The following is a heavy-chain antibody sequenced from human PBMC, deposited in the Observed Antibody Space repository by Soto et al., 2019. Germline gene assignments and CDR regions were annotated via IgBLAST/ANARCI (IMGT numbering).Heavy chain of an antibody. CDR2: INPNSGGT. J-gene: IGHJ3*02. V-gene: IGHV1-2*02. CDR1: GYTFTGYY. D-gene: IGHD3-22*01. Sequence: ASVKVSCKASGYTFTGYYMHWVRQAPGQGLEWMGWINPNSGGTNYAQKFQGRVTMTRDTSISTAYMELSRLRSDDTAVYYCARGGRTHYDSSGYYPDAFDIWGQGTMVTVSS. CDR3: ARGGRTHYDSSGYYPDAFDI.